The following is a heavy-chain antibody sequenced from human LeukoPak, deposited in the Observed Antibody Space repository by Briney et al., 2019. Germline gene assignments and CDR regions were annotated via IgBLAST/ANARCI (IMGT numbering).Heavy chain of an antibody. CDR3: AKDKGSWSYYYYGMDV. J-gene: IGHJ6*02. D-gene: IGHD6-13*01. CDR2: ISYDGSNK. Sequence: GRSLRLSCAASGFTFSSYGMHWVRQAPGKGLEWVAVISYDGSNKYYAGSVKGRFTISRDNSKNTLYLQMNSLRAEDTAVYYCAKDKGSWSYYYYGMDVWGQGTTVTVSS. V-gene: IGHV3-30*18. CDR1: GFTFSSYG.